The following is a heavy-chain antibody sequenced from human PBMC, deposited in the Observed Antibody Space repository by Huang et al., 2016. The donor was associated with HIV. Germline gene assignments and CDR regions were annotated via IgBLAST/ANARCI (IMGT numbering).Heavy chain of an antibody. CDR1: GGSVSSGSYY. D-gene: IGHD4-17*01. CDR2: IYYSGST. V-gene: IGHV4-61*01. Sequence: QVQLQESGPGLVKPSETLPLTCTVSGGSVSSGSYYWSWIRQPPGKGLEWIGYIYYSGSTNYNPSLKSRVTISVDTSKNQFSRKLSSVTAADTAVYYCARDYGGNSGVEYFDYWGQGTLVTVSS. CDR3: ARDYGGNSGVEYFDY. J-gene: IGHJ4*02.